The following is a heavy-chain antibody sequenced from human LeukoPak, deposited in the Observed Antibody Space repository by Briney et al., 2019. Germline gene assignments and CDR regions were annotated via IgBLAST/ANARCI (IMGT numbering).Heavy chain of an antibody. D-gene: IGHD3-10*01. V-gene: IGHV4-4*07. J-gene: IGHJ4*02. CDR1: GDSMSGYS. Sequence: PSETLSLTCTVSGDSMSGYSWSWLRQPAGKELEWIGRIYSSYFTEYNLSLDGRVTMSIDTSKNQFSLMLDSETAADTAVYYCARVHIVTGTYFDSWGQGALVTVSS. CDR2: IYSSYFT. CDR3: ARVHIVTGTYFDS.